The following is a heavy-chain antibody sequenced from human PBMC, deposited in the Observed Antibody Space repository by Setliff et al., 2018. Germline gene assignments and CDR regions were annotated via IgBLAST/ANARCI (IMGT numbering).Heavy chain of an antibody. Sequence: ASVKVSCKASGYTFTSYGFSWVRQAPGQGLEWMGWISVYNGRTKYAQKFQGRVTMTTDTSTRTAYMEVTSLRSDDTAVYYCATEKFPGDWGDYWGQGTLVTVSS. CDR2: ISVYNGRT. CDR3: ATEKFPGDWGDY. J-gene: IGHJ4*02. V-gene: IGHV1-18*01. D-gene: IGHD2-21*01. CDR1: GYTFTSYG.